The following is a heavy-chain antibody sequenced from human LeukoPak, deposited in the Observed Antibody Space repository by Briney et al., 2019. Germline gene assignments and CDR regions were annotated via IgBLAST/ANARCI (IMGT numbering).Heavy chain of an antibody. CDR2: IIPIFGTA. D-gene: IGHD6-13*01. CDR3: ARIDPSSSDY. Sequence: SSVKVSCKASGGTFSSYAISWVRQAPGQGLEWMGGIIPIFGTANYAQKFQGRVTITRNTSISTAYMELSSLRSEDTAVYYCARIDPSSSDYWGQGTLVTVSS. J-gene: IGHJ4*02. V-gene: IGHV1-69*05. CDR1: GGTFSSYA.